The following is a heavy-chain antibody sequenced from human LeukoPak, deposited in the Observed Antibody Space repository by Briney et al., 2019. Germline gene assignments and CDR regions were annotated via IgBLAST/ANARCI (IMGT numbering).Heavy chain of an antibody. Sequence: GGSLRLSCAASGFTFSNAWINWVRQAPGTGLEWVGRIKSKTDGGTTDYAAPVKGRFTISSDDSKNTLYLQMNSLKTEDTAVYYCTTTYCSGGSCYRGRYYFDYWGREPWSPSPQ. CDR2: IKSKTDGGTT. J-gene: IGHJ4*02. CDR1: GFTFSNAW. V-gene: IGHV3-15*07. CDR3: TTTYCSGGSCYRGRYYFDY. D-gene: IGHD2-15*01.